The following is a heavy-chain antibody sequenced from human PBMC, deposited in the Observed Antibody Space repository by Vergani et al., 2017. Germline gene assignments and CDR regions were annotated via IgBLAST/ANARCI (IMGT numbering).Heavy chain of an antibody. CDR1: GFTFSSYG. V-gene: IGHV3-33*01. CDR2: IWYDGSNK. J-gene: IGHJ1*01. Sequence: QVQLVESGGGVVQPGRSLRLSCAASGFTFSSYGMHWVRQAPGKGLEWVAVIWYDGSNKYYADSVKGRFTISRDNSKNTLYLQMNSLRAEDTAVYYCARGGRASQDYGDYEYFQHWGQGTLVTVSS. CDR3: ARGGRASQDYGDYEYFQH. D-gene: IGHD4-17*01.